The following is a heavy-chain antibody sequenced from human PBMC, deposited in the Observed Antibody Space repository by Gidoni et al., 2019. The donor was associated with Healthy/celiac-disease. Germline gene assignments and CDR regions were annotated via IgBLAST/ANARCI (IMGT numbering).Heavy chain of an antibody. D-gene: IGHD5-18*01. V-gene: IGHV3-11*01. J-gene: IGHJ4*02. CDR2: ISSSGSAI. CDR1: GFTFRDYY. CDR3: ARDKGGYSYGYGVDC. Sequence: QVQLVESGGGLVKPGGSLRLSWAASGFTFRDYYMSWIRQAPGKGLGWVSYISSSGSAIYYADALKGRFTISRDNAKNSLYLQMNSLRAEDTAVYYCARDKGGYSYGYGVDCWGQGTLVTVSS.